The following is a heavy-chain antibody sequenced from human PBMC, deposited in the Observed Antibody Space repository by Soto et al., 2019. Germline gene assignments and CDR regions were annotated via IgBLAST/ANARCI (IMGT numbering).Heavy chain of an antibody. CDR3: AHRQIRGVTARGYDY. CDR2: TYWDDDK. V-gene: IGHV2-5*02. Sequence: SGPTLVNPTQTLTLICTFSGFSLNTSGVGVGWIRQPPGKALEWLAVTYWDDDKRYSPSLKTRLTITKDTSKNQVVLTMTNMDPVDTATYYRAHRQIRGVTARGYDYWGQGTLVTVSS. J-gene: IGHJ4*02. CDR1: GFSLNTSGVG. D-gene: IGHD6-6*01.